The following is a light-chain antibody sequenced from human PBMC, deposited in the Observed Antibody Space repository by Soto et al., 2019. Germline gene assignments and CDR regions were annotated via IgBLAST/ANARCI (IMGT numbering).Light chain of an antibody. Sequence: QSVLTQPASVSGSPGQSITISCTGTSSDIGAYKYVSWYQQHPGKAPKLMIYEGSKRPSGVSNRFSGSKSGNTASLTISGLQAEDEADYYCCSYAGSSSFYVFGTGTKVTVL. V-gene: IGLV2-23*01. CDR1: SSDIGAYKY. CDR3: CSYAGSSSFYV. J-gene: IGLJ1*01. CDR2: EGS.